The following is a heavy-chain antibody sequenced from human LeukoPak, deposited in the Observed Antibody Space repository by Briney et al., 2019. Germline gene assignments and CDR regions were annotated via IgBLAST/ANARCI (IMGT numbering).Heavy chain of an antibody. CDR2: IYYSGST. J-gene: IGHJ3*02. CDR3: ARGGLTGVAVAGSWAFDI. V-gene: IGHV4-59*01. D-gene: IGHD6-19*01. Sequence: PSETLSLTCTVSGGSISSYYWSWIRQPPGKGLEWIGYIYYSGSTNYNPSLKSRVTISVDTSKNQFSLKLSSVTAADTAVYYCARGGLTGVAVAGSWAFDIWGQGTMVTVSS. CDR1: GGSISSYY.